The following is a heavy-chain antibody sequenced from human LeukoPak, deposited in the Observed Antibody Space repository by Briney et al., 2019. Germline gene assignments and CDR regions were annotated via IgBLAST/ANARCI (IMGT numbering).Heavy chain of an antibody. CDR3: ARDYSYPDY. CDR2: IYSGGRT. D-gene: IGHD5-18*01. Sequence: SETLSLTCSVSGASISAYHWSWIRQPAGKGLEWIGRIYSGGRTNYIPSLKSRLTMSVDTSKNQFSLELNSVTAADTAVYYCARDYSYPDYWGQGTLVTVSS. J-gene: IGHJ4*02. CDR1: GASISAYH. V-gene: IGHV4-4*07.